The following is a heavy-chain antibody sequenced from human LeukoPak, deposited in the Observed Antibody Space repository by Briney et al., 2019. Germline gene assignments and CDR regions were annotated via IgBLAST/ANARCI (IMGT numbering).Heavy chain of an antibody. Sequence: ESGPTLVKPTQTLTLTCTFSGFSLSTSGRCVSWIRQPPGKALEWLARIDWDDDKHYSTSLKTRLTISKDTSKNQVVLTMTNMDPVDTATYYCARMYYDILTGSTEAYYYGLDVWGQGTTVTVSS. CDR2: IDWDDDK. V-gene: IGHV2-70*11. D-gene: IGHD3-9*01. CDR1: GFSLSTSGRC. J-gene: IGHJ6*02. CDR3: ARMYYDILTGSTEAYYYGLDV.